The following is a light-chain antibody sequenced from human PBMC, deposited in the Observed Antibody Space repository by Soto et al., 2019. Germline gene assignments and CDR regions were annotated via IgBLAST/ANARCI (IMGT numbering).Light chain of an antibody. Sequence: AIQMTQSPSSLSASVGDRVTITCGASQGIGNDLGWYQQKPGKAPKLLIYAASSLQSGVPSRFSGSGSGTDFTLTISSLQPEDFAAYYCLQDYNYPRTFGQGTKVEIK. CDR3: LQDYNYPRT. V-gene: IGKV1-6*01. J-gene: IGKJ1*01. CDR2: AAS. CDR1: QGIGND.